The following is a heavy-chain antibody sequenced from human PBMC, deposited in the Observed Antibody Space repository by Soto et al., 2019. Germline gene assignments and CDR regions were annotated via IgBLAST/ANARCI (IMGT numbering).Heavy chain of an antibody. CDR1: GYTFTRYG. D-gene: IGHD3-16*01. J-gene: IGHJ6*01. Sequence: QVQLVQSGAEVKNPGASVKVSCKASGYTFTRYGIAWARQAPGQGLEWMGWINTYNGNTNYAQNVQGRVTLTTDTSTSTAYMELRSLRSNDTAIYYCAMVDVYVTPSPQDVW. CDR2: INTYNGNT. V-gene: IGHV1-18*01. CDR3: AMVDVYVTPSPQDV.